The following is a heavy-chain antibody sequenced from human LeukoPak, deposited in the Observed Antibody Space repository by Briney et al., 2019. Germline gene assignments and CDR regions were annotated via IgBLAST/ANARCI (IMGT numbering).Heavy chain of an antibody. CDR3: AKDGGSGLLHDAFDI. CDR2: IRYDGSNK. CDR1: GFTLRIYC. J-gene: IGHJ3*02. Sequence: PGRCVRLLCAVCGFTLRIYCMHGATGPRARGRVGGAVIRYDGSNKLYTESVRGRYTISGHNPKNTLYLQVKRQICEETAVYYCAKDGGSGLLHDAFDIWGQGKMVTVSS. D-gene: IGHD6-19*01. V-gene: IGHV3-33*06.